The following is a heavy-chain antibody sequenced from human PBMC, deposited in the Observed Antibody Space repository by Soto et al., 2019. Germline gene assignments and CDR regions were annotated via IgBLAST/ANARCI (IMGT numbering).Heavy chain of an antibody. Sequence: QGQLVESGGGVVQPGRSLRLSCAASGFTFSSYGMHWVRQAPGKGLEWVAVISYDGSNKYYADSVKGRFTISRDNSKNTLYLQMNSLRAEDTAVYYCAKDRDIVVVVAAFDYWGQGTLVTVSS. D-gene: IGHD2-15*01. CDR1: GFTFSSYG. V-gene: IGHV3-30*18. J-gene: IGHJ4*02. CDR3: AKDRDIVVVVAAFDY. CDR2: ISYDGSNK.